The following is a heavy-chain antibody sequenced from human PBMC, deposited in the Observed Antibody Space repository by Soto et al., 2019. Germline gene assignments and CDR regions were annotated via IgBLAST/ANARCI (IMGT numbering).Heavy chain of an antibody. CDR3: AREFPRGIAAAGPRKYFQH. CDR1: GYTFTGYC. V-gene: IGHV1-2*02. Sequence: ASVKVSCKASGYTFTGYCMHWVRQAPGQGLEWMGWINPNSGGTNYAQKFQGRVTMTRDTSISTAYMELSRLRSDDTAVYYCAREFPRGIAAAGPRKYFQHWGQGTLVTVSS. J-gene: IGHJ1*01. CDR2: INPNSGGT. D-gene: IGHD6-13*01.